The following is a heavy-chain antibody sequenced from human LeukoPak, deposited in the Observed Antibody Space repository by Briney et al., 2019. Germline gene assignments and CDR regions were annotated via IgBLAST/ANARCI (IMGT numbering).Heavy chain of an antibody. J-gene: IGHJ4*02. CDR3: AGPILYYDSSGYYKDSDY. CDR1: GFTFSSYA. CDR2: ISGSGGST. V-gene: IGHV3-23*01. Sequence: GGSLRLSCAASGFTFSSYAMSWVRPAPGKGLEWVSAISGSGGSTYYADSVKGRFTISRDNSKNTLYLQMNSLRAEDTAVYYCAGPILYYDSSGYYKDSDYWGQGTLVTVSS. D-gene: IGHD3-22*01.